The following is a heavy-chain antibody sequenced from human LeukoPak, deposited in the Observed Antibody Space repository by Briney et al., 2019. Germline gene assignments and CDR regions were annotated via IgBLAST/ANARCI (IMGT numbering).Heavy chain of an antibody. V-gene: IGHV1-2*02. CDR3: ARDGRGYYGSGSYYNKLDY. Sequence: ASVKVSCKASGYTFTGYYMHWVRPAPGQGLEWMGWINPNSGGTNYAQKFQGRVTMTRDTSISTAYMELSRLRSDDTAVYYRARDGRGYYGSGSYYNKLDYWGQGTLVTVSS. CDR1: GYTFTGYY. CDR2: INPNSGGT. D-gene: IGHD3-10*01. J-gene: IGHJ4*02.